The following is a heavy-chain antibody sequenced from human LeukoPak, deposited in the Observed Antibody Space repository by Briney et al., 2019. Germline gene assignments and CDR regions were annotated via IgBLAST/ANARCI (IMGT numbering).Heavy chain of an antibody. D-gene: IGHD6-19*01. V-gene: IGHV3-23*01. Sequence: PGGSLRLSCAASGFTFSSYAMSWVRQAPGKGLEWVSAISGSGGSTYYADSVKGRFTISRDNSKNTLYLQMNSLRAEDTAVYYCAKVPYLSRGGWYFDYWGQGTLVTVSS. CDR2: ISGSGGST. J-gene: IGHJ4*02. CDR1: GFTFSSYA. CDR3: AKVPYLSRGGWYFDY.